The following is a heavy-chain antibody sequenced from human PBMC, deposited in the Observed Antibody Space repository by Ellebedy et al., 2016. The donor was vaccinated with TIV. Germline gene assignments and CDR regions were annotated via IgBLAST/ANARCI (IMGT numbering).Heavy chain of an antibody. CDR2: IISTGISM. D-gene: IGHD3-22*01. CDR1: GFTFSGYS. J-gene: IGHJ4*02. V-gene: IGHV3-21*06. CDR3: VRAGSGWYEFDF. Sequence: GGSLRLSCAASGFTFSGYSMNWVRQAPGKGLEWVSSIISTGISMYYADSVKGRFSISRDNAENSVYLQMNSLRAEDTAVYYCVRAGSGWYEFDFWGQGILVTVSS.